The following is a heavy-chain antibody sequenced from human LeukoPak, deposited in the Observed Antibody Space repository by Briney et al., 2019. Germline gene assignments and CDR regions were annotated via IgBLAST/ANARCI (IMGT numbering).Heavy chain of an antibody. CDR3: ARGGYYGSGSFPDY. CDR1: GYSFGSFG. Sequence: ASVKVSCKASGYSFGSFGINWVRQAPGQGLEWMGWISTYNGDTSYAQNLQGRVTMTTDTSTSTAYMDPRSLRSDDTAVYYCARGGYYGSGSFPDYWGQGTLVTVSS. V-gene: IGHV1-18*01. CDR2: ISTYNGDT. J-gene: IGHJ4*02. D-gene: IGHD3-10*01.